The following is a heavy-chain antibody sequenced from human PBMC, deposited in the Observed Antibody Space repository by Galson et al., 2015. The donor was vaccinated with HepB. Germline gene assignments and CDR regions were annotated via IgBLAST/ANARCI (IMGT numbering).Heavy chain of an antibody. Sequence: LRLSCAASGLIVSSNYMSWVRQAPGQGLEWVSVLYSDGRTYYGDSVKDRFTISRDNSKNTLYLQMSSLRAEDTAVYYCARGGYHYLDYWGQGTLVSVSS. J-gene: IGHJ4*02. D-gene: IGHD2-15*01. V-gene: IGHV3-53*01. CDR1: GLIVSSNY. CDR3: ARGGYHYLDY. CDR2: LYSDGRT.